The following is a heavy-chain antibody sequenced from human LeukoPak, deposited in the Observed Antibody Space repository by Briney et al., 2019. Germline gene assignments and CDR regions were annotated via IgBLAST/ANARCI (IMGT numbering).Heavy chain of an antibody. Sequence: SVTVSCKASGGTFSSYAISWVRQAPGQGLEWMGGIIPIFGTANYAQKFQGRVTITTDESTSTAYMELSSLRSEDTAVYYCAGSQPYYYDSSGYYGLWGQGTLVTVSS. CDR2: IIPIFGTA. D-gene: IGHD3-22*01. CDR1: GGTFSSYA. J-gene: IGHJ4*02. CDR3: AGSQPYYYDSSGYYGL. V-gene: IGHV1-69*05.